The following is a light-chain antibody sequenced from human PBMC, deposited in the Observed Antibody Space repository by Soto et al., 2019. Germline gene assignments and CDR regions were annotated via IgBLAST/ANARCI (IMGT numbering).Light chain of an antibody. Sequence: QSILTRPPSASGSPGQSVAISCSGSSSNIGGNSVSWYQQLPGTAPKLLIYDDNKRPSGIPDRFSGSKSGTSATLGITGFQTGDEADYYCGSWDSSLSAYVFGTGTKVTVL. CDR2: DDN. CDR3: GSWDSSLSAYV. V-gene: IGLV1-51*01. J-gene: IGLJ1*01. CDR1: SSNIGGNS.